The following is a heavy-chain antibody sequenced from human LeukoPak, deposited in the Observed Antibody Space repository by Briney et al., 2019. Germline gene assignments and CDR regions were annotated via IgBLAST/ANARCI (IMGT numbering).Heavy chain of an antibody. J-gene: IGHJ4*02. CDR3: ARDPAGHGRYFDY. V-gene: IGHV4-4*07. Sequence: SETLSLTCTVSGGSINGYFCTWLRQSAGAGLECIWRIHTSGTTYYKPSFKSRVSMSVDTSNNKFSLRLNSVSAAHTAVYYCARDPAGHGRYFDYWGQGALVTVSS. D-gene: IGHD1-14*01. CDR2: IHTSGTT. CDR1: GGSINGYF.